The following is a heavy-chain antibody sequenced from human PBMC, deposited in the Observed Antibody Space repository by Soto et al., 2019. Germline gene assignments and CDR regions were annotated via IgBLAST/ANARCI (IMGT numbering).Heavy chain of an antibody. CDR2: INAGNGNT. CDR1: GYTFTSYA. V-gene: IGHV1-3*01. CDR3: ARISLGETVTKGLPYFDY. D-gene: IGHD4-17*01. Sequence: QVQLVQSGAEVKKPGASVKVSCKASGYTFTSYAMHWVRQAPGQRLEWMGWINAGNGNTKYSQKFQGRVTITRDTSASTAYMELSSLRSEDTAVYYCARISLGETVTKGLPYFDYWGQGTLVTVSS. J-gene: IGHJ4*02.